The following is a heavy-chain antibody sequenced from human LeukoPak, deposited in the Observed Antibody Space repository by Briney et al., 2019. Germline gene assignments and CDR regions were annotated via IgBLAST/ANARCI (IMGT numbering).Heavy chain of an antibody. Sequence: ASVKVSCKASGYTFTSYGISWVRQAPGQGLEWMGWISAYNGNTNYAQKLQGRVTMTTDTSTSTAYMELRSLRSDDTAVYYCARVDGDYVESYYYGMDVWGQGTTVTVSS. CDR3: ARVDGDYVESYYYGMDV. D-gene: IGHD4-17*01. J-gene: IGHJ6*02. V-gene: IGHV1-18*01. CDR1: GYTFTSYG. CDR2: ISAYNGNT.